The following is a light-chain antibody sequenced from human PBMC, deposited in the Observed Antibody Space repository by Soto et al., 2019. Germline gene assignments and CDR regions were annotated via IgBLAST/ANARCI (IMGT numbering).Light chain of an antibody. V-gene: IGKV1-5*03. CDR2: KAS. J-gene: IGKJ1*01. CDR3: QQYNSYSWT. CDR1: QSISSW. Sequence: DIQMTQSPSTLSASVGDRVTITCPASQSISSWLAWYQQKPGKAPKLLIYKASSLESGVPSRFSGSGSGTEFTLTISSLQPDDFATYYYQQYNSYSWTFGHGTKVEIK.